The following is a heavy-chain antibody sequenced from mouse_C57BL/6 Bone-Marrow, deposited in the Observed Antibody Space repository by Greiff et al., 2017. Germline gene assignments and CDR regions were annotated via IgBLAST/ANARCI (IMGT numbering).Heavy chain of an antibody. CDR2: IYPRSGNT. CDR1: GYTFTSYG. Sequence: QVQLQQPGAELARPGASVKLSCKASGYTFTSYGISWVKQRTGQGLEWIGEIYPRSGNTYYNEKFKGKATLTADKSSSTAYMELRSLTSEDAADYFGARDRLPDYYAMDYWGQGTSVTVSS. CDR3: ARDRLPDYYAMDY. V-gene: IGHV1-81*01. D-gene: IGHD3-2*02. J-gene: IGHJ4*01.